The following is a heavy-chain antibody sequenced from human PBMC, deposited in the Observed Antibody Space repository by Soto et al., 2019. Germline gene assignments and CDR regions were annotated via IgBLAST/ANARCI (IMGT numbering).Heavy chain of an antibody. CDR1: GGSISSGGYS. CDR3: ARMTTVTMGSYYYYYYGMDV. CDR2: IYHSGST. J-gene: IGHJ6*02. D-gene: IGHD4-17*01. V-gene: IGHV4-30-2*01. Sequence: PSETLSLTCAVSGGSISSGGYSWSWIRQPPGKGLEWIGYIYHSGSTYYNPSLKSRVTISVDRSKNQFSLKLSSVTAADTAVYYCARMTTVTMGSYYYYYYGMDVWGQGTTVTVSS.